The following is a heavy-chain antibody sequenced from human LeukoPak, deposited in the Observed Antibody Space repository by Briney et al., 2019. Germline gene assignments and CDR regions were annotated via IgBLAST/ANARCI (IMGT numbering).Heavy chain of an antibody. CDR2: ISSSSSTI. Sequence: GGSLRLSCAASGFTFSSYAMSWVRQAPGKGLEWVSYISSSSSTIYYADSVKGRFTISRDNAKNSLYLQMNSLRDEDTAVYYCARDRPLAVAGTDWFDPWGQGTLVTVSS. CDR3: ARDRPLAVAGTDWFDP. D-gene: IGHD6-19*01. CDR1: GFTFSSYA. V-gene: IGHV3-48*02. J-gene: IGHJ5*02.